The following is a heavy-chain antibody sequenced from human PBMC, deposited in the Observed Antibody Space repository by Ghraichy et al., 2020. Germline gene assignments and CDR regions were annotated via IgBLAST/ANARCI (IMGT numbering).Heavy chain of an antibody. V-gene: IGHV3-30*04. D-gene: IGHD5-18*01. J-gene: IGHJ4*02. CDR1: EFTFSTYA. Sequence: GGSLRLSCAASEFTFSTYAMHWVRQTPGKGLEWVAVISYDGSNQFYVDSVKGRFTISRDNSMKMLYLQMNSLRADDTAVYYCAREGYINYFDHWGQGALVTVSS. CDR2: ISYDGSNQ. CDR3: AREGYINYFDH.